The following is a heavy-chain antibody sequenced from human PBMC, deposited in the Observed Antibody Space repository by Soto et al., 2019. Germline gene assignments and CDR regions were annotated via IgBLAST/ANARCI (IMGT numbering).Heavy chain of an antibody. CDR3: ARDYSYYGSGSPAANLYYYYGMDV. D-gene: IGHD3-10*01. Sequence: GASVKVSCKASGYTFTSYYMHWVRQAPGQGLEWMGIINPSGGSTSYAQKFQGRVTMTRDTSTSTVYMELSSLRSEDTAVYYCARDYSYYGSGSPAANLYYYYGMDVWRQRTTVTVSS. CDR1: GYTFTSYY. CDR2: INPSGGST. J-gene: IGHJ6*02. V-gene: IGHV1-46*01.